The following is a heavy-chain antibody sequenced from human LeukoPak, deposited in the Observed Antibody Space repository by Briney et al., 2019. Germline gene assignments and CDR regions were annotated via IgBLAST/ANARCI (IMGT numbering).Heavy chain of an antibody. CDR3: ARTVTTSSYYFDY. J-gene: IGHJ4*02. V-gene: IGHV1-18*01. D-gene: IGHD4-17*01. CDR2: ISGYDGNT. Sequence: GASVKVSCKASGYTFTTYGGSWVRQAPGQGLEWMGWISGYDGNTNYAQKLRGRVTMTTDTSTSTADMDLRSLRSDDTALYYGARTVTTSSYYFDYWGQGTLVTVSS. CDR1: GYTFTTYG.